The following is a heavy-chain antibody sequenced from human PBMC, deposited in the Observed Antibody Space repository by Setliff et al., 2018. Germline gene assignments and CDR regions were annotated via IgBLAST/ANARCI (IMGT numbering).Heavy chain of an antibody. CDR3: ARRGMSSSWFQGYFDY. Sequence: PSETLSLTCAVSGDSISSSNWWNWVRQPPGKGLEWIGSIYYSGSTYYNPSLKSRVTISVDTSKNQFSLKLSSVTAADTAVYYCARRGMSSSWFQGYFDYWGQGTLVTVSS. CDR1: GDSISSSNW. J-gene: IGHJ4*02. D-gene: IGHD6-13*01. CDR2: IYYSGST. V-gene: IGHV4-39*01.